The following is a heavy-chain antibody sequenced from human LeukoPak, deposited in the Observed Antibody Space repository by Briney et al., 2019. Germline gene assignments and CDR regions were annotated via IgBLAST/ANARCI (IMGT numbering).Heavy chain of an antibody. D-gene: IGHD5-24*01. CDR3: AKNTGGDGFKDAFDI. J-gene: IGHJ3*02. CDR2: ISGSGDST. Sequence: GGSLRLSCAASGFIFSSYSMSWIRQAPGKGLEWVSSISGSGDSTYNADSVKGRFTISRDNSKNTVHLQMNSLRAEDTAVYYCAKNTGGDGFKDAFDIWGQGTMVTVSS. CDR1: GFIFSSYS. V-gene: IGHV3-23*01.